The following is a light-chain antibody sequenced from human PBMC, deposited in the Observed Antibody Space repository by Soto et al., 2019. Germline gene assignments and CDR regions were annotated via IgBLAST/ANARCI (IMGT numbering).Light chain of an antibody. V-gene: IGKV3-20*01. CDR1: QSFSRSY. CDR2: GAS. Sequence: IVLTQSPGTVSLSPGERATLSCRASQSFSRSYLAWYQQKPGQAPRLVIYGASSRATGIPDRFSGSGSGTDFTLTISRLEPEDFAVYYCQQYGTSGWTFGQGTKLEIK. CDR3: QQYGTSGWT. J-gene: IGKJ2*01.